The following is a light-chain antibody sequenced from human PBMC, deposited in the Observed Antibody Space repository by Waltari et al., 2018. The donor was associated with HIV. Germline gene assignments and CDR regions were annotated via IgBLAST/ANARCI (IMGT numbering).Light chain of an antibody. CDR1: GSDGGPSKY. V-gene: IGLV2-14*01. CDR2: EVF. Sequence: SALTQPASVSGSPGQSITISCSGTGSDGGPSKYVSWYQQHPGKAPKLLIYEVFNRPSGISNRFSGSKSGNTASLTVSGLRTEDEADYYCTSYTTSTTLIFGGGTTVTVL. J-gene: IGLJ2*01. CDR3: TSYTTSTTLI.